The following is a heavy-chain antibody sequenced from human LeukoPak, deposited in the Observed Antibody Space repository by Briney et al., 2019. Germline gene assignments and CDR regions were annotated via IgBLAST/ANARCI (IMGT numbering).Heavy chain of an antibody. CDR2: ISGSGGST. V-gene: IGHV3-23*01. J-gene: IGHJ6*03. Sequence: PGGSLRLPCAASGFTFSSYAMSWVRQAPGKGLEWVSAISGSGGSTYYADSVKGRFTISRDNSKNTLYLQMNSLRAEDTAVYYCAKDRAAVPIAAAGPGVYMDVWGKGTTVTVSS. D-gene: IGHD6-13*01. CDR3: AKDRAAVPIAAAGPGVYMDV. CDR1: GFTFSSYA.